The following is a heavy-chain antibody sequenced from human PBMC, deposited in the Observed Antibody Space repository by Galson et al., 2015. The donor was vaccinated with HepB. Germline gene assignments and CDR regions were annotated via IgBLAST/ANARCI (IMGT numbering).Heavy chain of an antibody. CDR1: GFTFSVYD. Sequence: SLRLSCAASGFTFSVYDMTWTRQAPGKGLEWVSNISNSGRTIYYADSVKGRFTISRDNAKNSLYLQMNSLRAEDTAVFYCARVGSSGWYQTYYFDCWRQGTLVTVST. CDR3: ARVGSSGWYQTYYFDC. D-gene: IGHD6-19*01. V-gene: IGHV3-11*01. J-gene: IGHJ4*02. CDR2: ISNSGRTI.